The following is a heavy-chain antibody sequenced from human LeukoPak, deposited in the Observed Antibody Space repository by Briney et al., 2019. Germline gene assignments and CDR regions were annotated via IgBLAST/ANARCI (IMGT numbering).Heavy chain of an antibody. CDR3: ARAYSSSWYWNWFDP. Sequence: SETLSLTYTVSGYSISSGYYWGWIRQPPGKGLEWIGNIYPTGSTYYNPSLKSRVTISVDTSKNQFSLKVSSVSAADTAVYYCARAYSSSWYWNWFDPWGQGTLVTVSS. V-gene: IGHV4-38-2*02. CDR2: IYPTGST. J-gene: IGHJ5*02. D-gene: IGHD6-13*01. CDR1: GYSISSGYY.